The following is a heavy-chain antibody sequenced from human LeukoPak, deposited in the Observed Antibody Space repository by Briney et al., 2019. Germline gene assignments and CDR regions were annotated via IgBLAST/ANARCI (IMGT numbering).Heavy chain of an antibody. V-gene: IGHV3-33*01. CDR1: GLTFSSYG. CDR3: ARDSCGSPSCFDY. J-gene: IGHJ4*02. Sequence: GGSLRLSCTASGLTFSSYGMHWVRQAPGGGLEWVAAIQYDGSIEYYADSVKGRFTISRDQSKNTLFLQVNSLRAEDTAVYYCARDSCGSPSCFDYWGQGTLVTVSS. D-gene: IGHD2-2*01. CDR2: IQYDGSIE.